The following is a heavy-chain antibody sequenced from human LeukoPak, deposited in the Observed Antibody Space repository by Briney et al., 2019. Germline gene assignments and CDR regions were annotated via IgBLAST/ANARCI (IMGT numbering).Heavy chain of an antibody. CDR2: IYGANA. Sequence: GGSLRLSCAASGFTFSNYAMNWVRQPPGKGPEWVSTIYGANAFYADSVRGRFTISRDNSKNMLYLHMISLRVEDTAIYYCAEEIHEVYYYGPDVWGQGTTVTVSS. J-gene: IGHJ6*02. CDR1: GFTFSNYA. CDR3: AEEIHEVYYYGPDV. V-gene: IGHV3-23*01.